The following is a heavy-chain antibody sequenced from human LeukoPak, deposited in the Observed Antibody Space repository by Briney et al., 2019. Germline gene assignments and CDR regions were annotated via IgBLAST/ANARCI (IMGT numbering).Heavy chain of an antibody. CDR1: GFTFSDYS. V-gene: IGHV3-48*01. CDR3: VRDALGESGAGGY. Sequence: PGGSLRLSCAASGFTFSDYSMNWVRQAPGKGLEWISYIGIDSGNTNYADSVKGRFTISGDKAKNSLYLQMNSLRAEDTAVYYCVRDALGESGAGGYWGQGTLVTVSS. CDR2: IGIDSGNT. J-gene: IGHJ4*02. D-gene: IGHD3-10*01.